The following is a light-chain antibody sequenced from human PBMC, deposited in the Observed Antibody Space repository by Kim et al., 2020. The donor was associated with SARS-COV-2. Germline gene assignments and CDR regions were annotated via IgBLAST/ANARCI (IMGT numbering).Light chain of an antibody. CDR3: CSYAGSYTWV. CDR1: SSDVGGYNY. Sequence: QSALTQPRSVSGSPGQSVTISCTGTSSDVGGYNYVSWYQQHPGKAPTLMIYDVSKRPSGVPDRFSGSKSGNTASLTISGLQAEDEADYYCCSYAGSYTWVFGGGTQLTVL. J-gene: IGLJ3*02. V-gene: IGLV2-11*01. CDR2: DVS.